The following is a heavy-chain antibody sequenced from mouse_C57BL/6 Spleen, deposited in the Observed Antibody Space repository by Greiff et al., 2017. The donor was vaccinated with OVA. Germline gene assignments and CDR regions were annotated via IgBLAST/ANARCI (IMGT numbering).Heavy chain of an antibody. D-gene: IGHD1-1*01. CDR3: ARDDGSSSFDY. V-gene: IGHV7-3*01. CDR1: GFTFTDYY. Sequence: DVQLQESGGGLVQPGGSLSLSCAASGFTFTDYYMSWVRQPPGKALEWLGFIRNKANGYTTEYSASVKGRFTIYRDNSQSILYLQMNALRAEDSATYYCARDDGSSSFDYWGQGTTLTVSS. J-gene: IGHJ2*01. CDR2: IRNKANGYTT.